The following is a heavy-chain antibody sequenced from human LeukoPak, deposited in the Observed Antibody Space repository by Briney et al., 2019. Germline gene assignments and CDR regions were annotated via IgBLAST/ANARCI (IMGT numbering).Heavy chain of an antibody. CDR1: GFTFSSYS. CDR2: ISSSSSYI. J-gene: IGHJ4*02. V-gene: IGHV3-21*01. Sequence: IPGGSLRLSCAGSGFTFSSYSMNWVRQAPGKGLEWVSSISSSSSYIYYADSVKGRFTISRDNAKNSLYLQMNSLRAEDTAVYYCARDPSYLHEVAVAGSIDYWGQGTLVTVSS. CDR3: ARDPSYLHEVAVAGSIDY. D-gene: IGHD6-19*01.